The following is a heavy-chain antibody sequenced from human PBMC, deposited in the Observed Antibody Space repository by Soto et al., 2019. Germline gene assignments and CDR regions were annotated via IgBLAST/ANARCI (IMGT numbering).Heavy chain of an antibody. CDR2: VSGSGGST. D-gene: IGHD6-13*01. V-gene: IGHV3-23*01. CDR3: AWVTGYSSSWTDY. CDR1: GFTFSSYA. J-gene: IGHJ4*02. Sequence: GGSLRLSCAASGFTFSSYAMSWVRQAPGKGLEWVSAVSGSGGSTYYADSVKGRFTISRDNSKNTLYLQMNSLRAEDTAVYYCAWVTGYSSSWTDYWGQGTLVTVSS.